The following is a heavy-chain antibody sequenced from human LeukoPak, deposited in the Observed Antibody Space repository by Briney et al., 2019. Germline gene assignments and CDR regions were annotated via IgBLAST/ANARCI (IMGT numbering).Heavy chain of an antibody. CDR3: ARASYNWNVRVFDY. CDR1: GYSISSGYY. V-gene: IGHV4-38-2*02. J-gene: IGHJ4*02. Sequence: SETLSLTCTVCGYSISSGYYWGWIRQPPGKGLEWIGSIYHSGSTYYNPSLKSRVTISVDTSKNQFSLRLSSVTAADTAVYYCARASYNWNVRVFDYWGQGTLVTVSS. D-gene: IGHD1-20*01. CDR2: IYHSGST.